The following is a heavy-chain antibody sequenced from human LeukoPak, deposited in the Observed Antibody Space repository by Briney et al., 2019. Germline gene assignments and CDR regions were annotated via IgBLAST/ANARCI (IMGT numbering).Heavy chain of an antibody. CDR1: GFTFSSYA. J-gene: IGHJ4*02. Sequence: GGSLRLSCAASGFTFSSYAMHWVRRAPGKGLEWVAVISYDGSNKYYADSVKGRFTISRDNSKNTLYLQMNSLRAEDTAVYYCARGVVRYFDWLLSWFDYWGQGTLVTVSS. V-gene: IGHV3-30*04. CDR2: ISYDGSNK. D-gene: IGHD3-9*01. CDR3: ARGVVRYFDWLLSWFDY.